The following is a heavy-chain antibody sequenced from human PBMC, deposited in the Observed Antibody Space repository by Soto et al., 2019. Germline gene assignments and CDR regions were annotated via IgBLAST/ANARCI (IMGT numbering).Heavy chain of an antibody. J-gene: IGHJ3*02. Sequence: QVQLVQSGAEVKKPGASVKVSCRTSGYTFTTYGISWVRQAPGQGLEWMGWINPYNGDTNYAQNLQGRVTMTTDTSTSTAYMELRSLRSDDTAVYYCARGPITMIVVADAFDIWGQGTRVTVSS. CDR2: INPYNGDT. CDR3: ARGPITMIVVADAFDI. V-gene: IGHV1-18*01. D-gene: IGHD3-22*01. CDR1: GYTFTTYG.